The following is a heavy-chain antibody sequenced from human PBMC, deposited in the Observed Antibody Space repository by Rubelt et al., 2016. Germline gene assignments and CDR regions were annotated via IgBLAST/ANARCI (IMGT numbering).Heavy chain of an antibody. CDR3: ARGGSNSYSSGWYADY. V-gene: IGHV4-39*07. CDR2: IYYSGST. CDR1: GGSISSSSYY. D-gene: IGHD6-19*01. J-gene: IGHJ4*02. Sequence: QLQLQESGPGLVKPSETLSLTCTVSGGSISSSSYYWGWIRQPPGKGPEWIGSIYYSGSTYYNPSPKSGVTISVETAKNQFALKLSSVTAADTAVYYCARGGSNSYSSGWYADYWGQGTLVTVSS.